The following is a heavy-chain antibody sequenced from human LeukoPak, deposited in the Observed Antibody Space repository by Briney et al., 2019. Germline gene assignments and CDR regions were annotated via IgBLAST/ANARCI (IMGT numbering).Heavy chain of an antibody. V-gene: IGHV1-18*01. D-gene: IGHD6-19*01. J-gene: IGHJ6*02. CDR3: ARARPGYSSGWYERHYGMDV. CDR2: ISAYNGNA. Sequence: ASVKVSCKASGYTFTSYGISWVRQAPGQGLEWMGWISAYNGNANYAQKLQGRVTMTTDTSTSTAYMELRSLRSDDTAVYYCARARPGYSSGWYERHYGMDVWGRGTTVTVSS. CDR1: GYTFTSYG.